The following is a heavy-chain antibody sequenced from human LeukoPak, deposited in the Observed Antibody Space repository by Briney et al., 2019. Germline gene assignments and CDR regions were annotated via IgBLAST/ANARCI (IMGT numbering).Heavy chain of an antibody. CDR1: GFTFSSYW. CDR2: IKQDGTDK. J-gene: IGHJ4*02. Sequence: GGSLRLSCAASGFTFSSYWMSWVRQAPGKGLEWVANIKQDGTDKYFADSVKGRFTISRDNAKNSLYLQMNSLRVEDTAVYYCARRSGLEYWGQGTLVTVST. CDR3: ARRSGLEY. D-gene: IGHD1-26*01. V-gene: IGHV3-7*01.